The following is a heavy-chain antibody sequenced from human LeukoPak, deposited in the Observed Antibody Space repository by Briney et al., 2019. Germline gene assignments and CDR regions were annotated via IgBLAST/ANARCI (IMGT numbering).Heavy chain of an antibody. V-gene: IGHV3-7*05. CDR1: GFTFSSYW. Sequence: GGSLRLSCAASGFTFSSYWMSWVRQAPGKGLEWVANIKQDGSEKYYVDSVKGRFTISRDNSKNTLSLQMNSLSAEDTAIYYCAKALAVYCDSTSCQHYFDYWGQGTLVTVSS. CDR2: IKQDGSEK. J-gene: IGHJ4*02. D-gene: IGHD2-2*01. CDR3: AKALAVYCDSTSCQHYFDY.